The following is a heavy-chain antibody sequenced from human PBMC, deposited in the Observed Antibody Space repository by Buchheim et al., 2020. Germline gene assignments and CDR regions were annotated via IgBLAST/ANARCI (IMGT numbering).Heavy chain of an antibody. Sequence: DVHLVESGGGLVMPGESLRLSCMTSGFSFSPFAMTWVRQAPGKGLEWVATVGSGHHTFYAALVEGRFTVTRDNARSSVYLQLSSLRVEDTAVYFCARDFSGWSRDYWGQGTL. V-gene: IGHV3-21*01. CDR3: ARDFSGWSRDY. CDR1: GFSFSPFA. D-gene: IGHD6-19*01. CDR2: VGSGHHT. J-gene: IGHJ4*02.